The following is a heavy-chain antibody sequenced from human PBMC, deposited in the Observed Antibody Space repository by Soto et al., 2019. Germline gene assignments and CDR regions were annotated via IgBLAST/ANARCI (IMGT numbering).Heavy chain of an antibody. CDR3: AKAIHCYYYMDV. J-gene: IGHJ6*03. Sequence: GGSLRLSCGAAAFTFTSSWMAWVRQAPGKGLEWVATINEDGSEKEYVDSVKGRFTISRDNAKNSLYLQMNTLRAEDTAVYYCAKAIHCYYYMDVWGKGTTVTVSS. CDR1: AFTFTSSW. V-gene: IGHV3-7*03. CDR2: INEDGSEK.